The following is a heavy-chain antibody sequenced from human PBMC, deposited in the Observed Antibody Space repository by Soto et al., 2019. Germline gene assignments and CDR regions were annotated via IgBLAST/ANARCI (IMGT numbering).Heavy chain of an antibody. J-gene: IGHJ4*02. Sequence: VQLVESGGGVVQPGRSLRLSCAASGFTFSDYPMHWVRQAPGKGLEWVAVVSHDGRNTHYADSVKGRFTISRDSSKNTVPLEMTRLRAEDTAVYYCAKGGRQWLVTSDFNYWGQGALVTVSS. D-gene: IGHD6-19*01. CDR3: AKGGRQWLVTSDFNY. CDR1: GFTFSDYP. CDR2: VSHDGRNT. V-gene: IGHV3-30*18.